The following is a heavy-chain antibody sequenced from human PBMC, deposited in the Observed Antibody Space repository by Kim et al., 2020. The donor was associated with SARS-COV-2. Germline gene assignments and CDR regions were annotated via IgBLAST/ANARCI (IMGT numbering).Heavy chain of an antibody. CDR3: AKDERLRLWFEKLDSFMDS. D-gene: IGHD3-10*01. CDR1: GFTFDHYA. V-gene: IGHV3-33*06. Sequence: GGSLRLSCETSGFTFDHYAMHWVRQAPGKGLEWVAVIWFDGSDQYYADSVKGRFTISRDNAKNTVYLQMNSLGVEDTAIYYCAKDERLRLWFEKLDSFMDSWGQGTLVSVSS. CDR2: IWFDGSDQ. J-gene: IGHJ4*02.